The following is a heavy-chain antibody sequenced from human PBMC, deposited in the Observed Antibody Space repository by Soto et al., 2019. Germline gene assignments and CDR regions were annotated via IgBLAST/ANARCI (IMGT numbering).Heavy chain of an antibody. CDR2: IIPIFGTA. D-gene: IGHD3-22*01. CDR1: GYTFTSYY. Sequence: PSVKVSCKASGYTFTSYYMHWVRQAPGQGLEWMGGIIPIFGTANYAQKFQGRVTITADESTSTAYMELSSLRSEDTAVYYCAVVIPRGLFDYWGQGTLVTVSS. V-gene: IGHV1-69*13. J-gene: IGHJ4*02. CDR3: AVVIPRGLFDY.